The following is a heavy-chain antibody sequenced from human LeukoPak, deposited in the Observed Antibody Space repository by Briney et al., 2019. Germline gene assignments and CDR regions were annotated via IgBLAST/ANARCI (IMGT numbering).Heavy chain of an antibody. D-gene: IGHD5-24*01. CDR2: IKQDGSEK. V-gene: IGHV3-7*01. J-gene: IGHJ4*02. CDR3: ARGAGYNYPYYFDY. Sequence: PGGSLRLSCAASGFTFSSYGMRWVRQAPGKGLEWVANIKQDGSEKYYVDSVKGRFTISRDNAKNSLYLQMNSLRAEDTAVYYCARGAGYNYPYYFDYWGQGTPVTVSS. CDR1: GFTFSSYG.